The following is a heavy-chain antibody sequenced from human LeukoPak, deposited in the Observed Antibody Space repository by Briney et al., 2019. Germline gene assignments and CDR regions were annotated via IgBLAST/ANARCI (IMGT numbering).Heavy chain of an antibody. CDR3: ARGGLTKILGYSSGWYNR. CDR2: ISGSGGST. Sequence: PGGSLRLSCAASGFTFSSYAMSWVRQAPGKGLEWVSAISGSGGSTYYADSVKGRFTISRDNSKNTLYLQMNSLRAEDTAVYYCARGGLTKILGYSSGWYNRWGQGTLVTVSS. D-gene: IGHD6-19*01. CDR1: GFTFSSYA. V-gene: IGHV3-23*01. J-gene: IGHJ4*02.